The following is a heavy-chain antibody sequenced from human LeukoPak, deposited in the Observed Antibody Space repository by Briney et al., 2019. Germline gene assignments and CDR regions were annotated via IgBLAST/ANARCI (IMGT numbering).Heavy chain of an antibody. J-gene: IGHJ4*02. D-gene: IGHD3-10*01. V-gene: IGHV3-74*01. Sequence: GGSLRLPCAASGFTFSTYWMYGVRQAPGKGLVGVSYINSDGSSTTSVDSVKGRFTPSRDNAQNTLYLQMNSLRAEDTAVYYCARALAYGSGSYSPFDYWGQGTLVTVSS. CDR2: INSDGSST. CDR3: ARALAYGSGSYSPFDY. CDR1: GFTFSTYW.